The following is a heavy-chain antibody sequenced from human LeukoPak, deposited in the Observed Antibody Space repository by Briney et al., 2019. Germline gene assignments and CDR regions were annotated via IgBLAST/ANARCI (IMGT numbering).Heavy chain of an antibody. CDR2: ISGSGGST. CDR1: GFTFSNYA. Sequence: GGSLILSCAASGFTFSNYAMSWVRQAPGKGLEWVSAISGSGGSTYYADSVKGRFTISRDNSKNTLYLQMNSLRAEDTAVYYCAKAYCSSTSCYADYWGQGTLVTVSS. V-gene: IGHV3-23*01. D-gene: IGHD2-2*01. CDR3: AKAYCSSTSCYADY. J-gene: IGHJ4*02.